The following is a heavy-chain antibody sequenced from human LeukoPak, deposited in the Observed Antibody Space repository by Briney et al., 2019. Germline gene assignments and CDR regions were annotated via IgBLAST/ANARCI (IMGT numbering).Heavy chain of an antibody. CDR3: ARGPHCSSTSCYSEYFHH. CDR2: VSYSGSA. V-gene: IGHV4-61*08. CDR1: GGSVSSGAYY. J-gene: IGHJ1*01. Sequence: SETLSLTCNVSGGSVSSGAYYWSWVRQPPGKGLDWIGYVSYSGSAEYNPSLKSRVTMSVDTTTNQFSLKLSSVTAADTAVYYCARGPHCSSTSCYSEYFHHWGQGTLVTVSS. D-gene: IGHD2-2*01.